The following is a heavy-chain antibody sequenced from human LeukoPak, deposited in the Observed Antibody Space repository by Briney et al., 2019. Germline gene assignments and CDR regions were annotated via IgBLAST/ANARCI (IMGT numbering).Heavy chain of an antibody. V-gene: IGHV3-33*01. Sequence: PGGSLRLSCAASGFTLSSYGMHWVRQAPGKGLEWVAVIWYDGSNKYYADSVKGRFTISRDNAKNSLYLQMNSLRAEDTAVYYCARFGKTVWYSSSVVDYWGQGTLVTVSS. CDR3: ARFGKTVWYSSSVVDY. D-gene: IGHD6-6*01. CDR1: GFTLSSYG. J-gene: IGHJ4*02. CDR2: IWYDGSNK.